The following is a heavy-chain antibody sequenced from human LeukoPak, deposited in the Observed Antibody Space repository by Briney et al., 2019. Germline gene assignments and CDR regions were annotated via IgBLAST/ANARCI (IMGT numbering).Heavy chain of an antibody. J-gene: IGHJ4*02. CDR3: AKSVAGITIFGATFDY. Sequence: PGGSLRLSGAASGFTFSSYAMSWVRQAPGKGLEWVSAFSGSGGSTYYADSVKGRFTISRDNSKNTLYLQMNSLRAEDTAVYYCAKSVAGITIFGATFDYWGQGTLVTVSS. V-gene: IGHV3-23*01. CDR2: FSGSGGST. D-gene: IGHD3-3*01. CDR1: GFTFSSYA.